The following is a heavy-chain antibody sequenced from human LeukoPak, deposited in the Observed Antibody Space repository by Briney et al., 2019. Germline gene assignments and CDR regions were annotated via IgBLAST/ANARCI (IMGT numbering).Heavy chain of an antibody. V-gene: IGHV1-8*01. J-gene: IGHJ5*02. D-gene: IGHD3-10*01. CDR2: MNPNSGNT. Sequence: ASVKVSCKASGYTFTSYDINWVRQATGQGLEWMGWMNPNSGNTGYAQKFQGRVTTTRNTSISTAYMELSSLRSEDTAVYYCARSMVRGAPNWFDPWGQGTLVTVSS. CDR1: GYTFTSYD. CDR3: ARSMVRGAPNWFDP.